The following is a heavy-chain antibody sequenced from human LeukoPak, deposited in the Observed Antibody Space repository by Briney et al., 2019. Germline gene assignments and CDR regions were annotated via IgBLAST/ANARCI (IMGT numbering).Heavy chain of an antibody. D-gene: IGHD6-19*01. CDR1: GFIFSTYA. CDR2: ISYDGSKR. Sequence: PGGSLRLSCAASGFIFSTYAMHWVRQAPGKGLEWVAVISYDGSKRFYADSVKGRFTISRDNSKNTLYLQMNSLISDDTAVYYCARGGYGSSWGDFEYWGQGTLVTVSS. J-gene: IGHJ4*02. V-gene: IGHV3-30*04. CDR3: ARGGYGSSWGDFEY.